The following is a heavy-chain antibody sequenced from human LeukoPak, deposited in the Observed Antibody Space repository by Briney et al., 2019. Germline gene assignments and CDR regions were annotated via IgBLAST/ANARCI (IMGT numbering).Heavy chain of an antibody. V-gene: IGHV4-34*01. J-gene: IGHJ4*02. D-gene: IGHD1-26*01. Sequence: PSETLSLTCAVYGGSFSGYYWSWIRQPPGKGLEWIGEINHSGSTNYNPSLKSRVTISVDTSKNQFSLKASSVTAADTAVYYCARRSGSYYYFDYWGQGTPVTVSS. CDR3: ARRSGSYYYFDY. CDR2: INHSGST. CDR1: GGSFSGYY.